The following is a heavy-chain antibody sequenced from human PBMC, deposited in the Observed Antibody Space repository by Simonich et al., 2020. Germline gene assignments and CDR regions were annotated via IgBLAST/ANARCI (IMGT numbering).Heavy chain of an antibody. Sequence: GAEVKKPGASVKVSCKASGYTFTGYYMHWVRQAPGQGLEWMGRINPNSGGTNYDKKFQGRVTMTRDTSISTAYMELSRLRSDDTAVYYCARVPGIYYYYGMDVWGQGTTVTVSS. CDR1: GYTFTGYY. V-gene: IGHV1-2*06. CDR3: ARVPGIYYYYGMDV. J-gene: IGHJ6*02. D-gene: IGHD3-10*01. CDR2: INPNSGGT.